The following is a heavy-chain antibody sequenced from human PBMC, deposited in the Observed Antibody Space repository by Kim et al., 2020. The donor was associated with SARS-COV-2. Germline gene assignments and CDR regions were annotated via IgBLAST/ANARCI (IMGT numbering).Heavy chain of an antibody. D-gene: IGHD5-12*01. V-gene: IGHV4-4*07. J-gene: IGHJ2*01. CDR2: IYTSGST. CDR3: ARGGGVATNYPDWYFDL. Sequence: SETLSLTCTVSGGSISSYYWSWIRQPAGKGLEWIGRIYTSGSTHYNPSLKSRVTMSVDTSKNQFSLKLSSVTAADTAVYYCARGGGVATNYPDWYFDLWGRGTLVTVSS. CDR1: GGSISSYY.